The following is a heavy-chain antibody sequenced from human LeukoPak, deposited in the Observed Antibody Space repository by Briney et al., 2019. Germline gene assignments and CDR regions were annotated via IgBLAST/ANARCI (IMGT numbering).Heavy chain of an antibody. D-gene: IGHD3-3*01. Sequence: PSETLSLTCAVYGGSFSGYYWSWIRQPPGKGLEWIGEINHSGSTNYNPSLKSRVTISVDTSKNQFSLKLSSVTAADTAVYYCARGRSFWRGYYPRDYWGQGTLVTVSS. CDR2: INHSGST. J-gene: IGHJ4*02. V-gene: IGHV4-34*01. CDR3: ARGRSFWRGYYPRDY. CDR1: GGSFSGYY.